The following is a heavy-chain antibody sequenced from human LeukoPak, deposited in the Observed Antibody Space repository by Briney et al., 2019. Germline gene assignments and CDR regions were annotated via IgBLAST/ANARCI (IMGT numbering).Heavy chain of an antibody. Sequence: GGSLRLSCAASGFTFSSYTMNWVRQPPGKGLEWVSSISSSSSYIYFGDSVKGRFTISRDNARKLVYLQMNSLRAEDTAVYYCARDREKWGQGTLVTVSS. CDR1: GFTFSSYT. CDR2: ISSSSSYI. CDR3: ARDREK. V-gene: IGHV3-21*01. J-gene: IGHJ4*02.